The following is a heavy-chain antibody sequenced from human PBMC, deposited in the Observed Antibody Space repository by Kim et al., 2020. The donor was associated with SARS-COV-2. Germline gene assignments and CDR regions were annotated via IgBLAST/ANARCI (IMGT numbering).Heavy chain of an antibody. J-gene: IGHJ6*02. D-gene: IGHD3-9*01. Sequence: GGSLRLSCAASGFTFSSYSMNWVRQAPGKGLEWVSYISSSSSTIYYADSVKGRFTISRDNAKNSLYLQMNSLRDEDTAVYYCARDHDDILTGYYKDYYYYGMDVWGQGTTVTVSS. CDR1: GFTFSSYS. CDR3: ARDHDDILTGYYKDYYYYGMDV. CDR2: ISSSSSTI. V-gene: IGHV3-48*02.